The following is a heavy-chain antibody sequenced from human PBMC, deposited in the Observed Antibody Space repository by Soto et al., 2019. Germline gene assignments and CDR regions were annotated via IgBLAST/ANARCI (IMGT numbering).Heavy chain of an antibody. J-gene: IGHJ5*02. V-gene: IGHV4-39*01. CDR2: VYYSGTT. Sequence: SETLSLTCIVSGGSIISSSYYWVWIRQPPGKGLEWIGDVYYSGTTHYNPSLNSRVTISVDTSKNQFSLRLSSVTAADTAVYYCARLRPPGNWFDPWGQGTLVTVSS. CDR1: GGSIISSSYY. CDR3: ARLRPPGNWFDP.